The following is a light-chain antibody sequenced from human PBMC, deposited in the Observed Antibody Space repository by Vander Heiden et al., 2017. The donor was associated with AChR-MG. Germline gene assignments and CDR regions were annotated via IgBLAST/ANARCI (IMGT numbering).Light chain of an antibody. CDR3: QQYGSSPPYT. Sequence: ELVLTQSPRTLSLSPGERATLSCRASQSVSSSYLAWYQQKPGQAPRLLIYGASSRATGIPDRFSGSGSGTDFTLTISRLEPEDFAVYYCQQYGSSPPYTFGPGTKLEIK. CDR2: GAS. CDR1: QSVSSSY. V-gene: IGKV3-20*01. J-gene: IGKJ2*01.